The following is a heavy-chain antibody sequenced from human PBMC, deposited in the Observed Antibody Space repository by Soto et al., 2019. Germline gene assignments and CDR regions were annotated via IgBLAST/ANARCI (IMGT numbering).Heavy chain of an antibody. Sequence: SETLSLTCTVSGGTSRSSSYYWGWIRQPPGKGLEWIGSIYYSGSTYYNPSLKSRVTISVDTSKNQFSLKLSSVTAADTAVYYSSGYRDGDAFDIWGQGTMVTVSS. CDR3: SGYRDGDAFDI. D-gene: IGHD5-18*01. V-gene: IGHV4-39*01. J-gene: IGHJ3*02. CDR2: IYYSGST. CDR1: GGTSRSSSYY.